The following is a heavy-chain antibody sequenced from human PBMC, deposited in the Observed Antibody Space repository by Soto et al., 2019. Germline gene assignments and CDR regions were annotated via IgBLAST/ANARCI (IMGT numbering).Heavy chain of an antibody. CDR2: IYYSGST. CDR3: ARGSVWFGTPHRLDY. Sequence: HSESLSIACTVCGGSIRSYELGWFWQPQGKGLELIGYIYYSGSTSYNPSLKSRVTISVDTSKNQFSLKLSSVTAADTAVYYCARGSVWFGTPHRLDYWGQGTLVTVSS. J-gene: IGHJ4*02. V-gene: IGHV4-59*01. D-gene: IGHD3-10*01. CDR1: GGSIRSYE.